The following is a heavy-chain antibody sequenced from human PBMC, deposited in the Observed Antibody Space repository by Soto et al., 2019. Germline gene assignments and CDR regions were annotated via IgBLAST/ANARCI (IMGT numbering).Heavy chain of an antibody. CDR1: GYTFTSYG. J-gene: IGHJ3*02. CDR2: IRAYNGNT. CDR3: AIDNPKYCGGDCPPVI. Sequence: QVQLVQSGAEVKKPGASVKVSCKASGYTFTSYGISWVRQAPGQGLEWMGWIRAYNGNTNYAQKLQGRVTMTTDTSTSTAYMELRSLRSDDTAVYYCAIDNPKYCGGDCPPVIWGQGTMVTVSS. V-gene: IGHV1-18*04. D-gene: IGHD2-21*02.